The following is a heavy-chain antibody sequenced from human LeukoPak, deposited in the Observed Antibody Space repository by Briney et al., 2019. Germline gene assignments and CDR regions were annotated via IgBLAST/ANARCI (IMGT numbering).Heavy chain of an antibody. CDR3: ARGGFTVTTFRSFDY. D-gene: IGHD4-11*01. CDR2: ISSGGST. Sequence: GGSLRLSCAASGFTFSSYAMSWVRQAPGKGLEWVSAISSGGSTFYADSVKGRFTISRDNSKHTLYLQMNSLRAEDTAVYYCARGGFTVTTFRSFDYWGQGTLVTVSS. CDR1: GFTFSSYA. V-gene: IGHV3-66*01. J-gene: IGHJ4*02.